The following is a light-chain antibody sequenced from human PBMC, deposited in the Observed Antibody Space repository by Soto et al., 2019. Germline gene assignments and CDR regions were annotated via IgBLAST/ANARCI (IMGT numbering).Light chain of an antibody. Sequence: EIVMTQSPATLSVSPGERATLSCRASQSVGSSLAWYQQKPGQAPRLLIYDASNRATGIPARFSGSGSGTDFTLTISSLEPEDFAVYYCQQRSNWLLTVGGGTKVDIK. CDR2: DAS. CDR3: QQRSNWLLT. J-gene: IGKJ4*01. CDR1: QSVGSS. V-gene: IGKV3-11*01.